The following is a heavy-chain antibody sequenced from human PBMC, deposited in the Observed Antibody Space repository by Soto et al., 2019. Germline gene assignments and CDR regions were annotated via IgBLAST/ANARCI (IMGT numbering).Heavy chain of an antibody. CDR2: IRSGGDT. Sequence: EVRLAESGGGLVQPGGSLRLSCVASGLSFSDYWIHWVSKAPGKGLKWVSGIRSGGDTDYADSVKGRFTISRDNAKNTVYLQMNNLRADDTAVYYCGRVDWNAGADWGQGTLVTVSS. CDR3: GRVDWNAGAD. CDR1: GLSFSDYW. J-gene: IGHJ4*02. D-gene: IGHD1-1*01. V-gene: IGHV3-74*01.